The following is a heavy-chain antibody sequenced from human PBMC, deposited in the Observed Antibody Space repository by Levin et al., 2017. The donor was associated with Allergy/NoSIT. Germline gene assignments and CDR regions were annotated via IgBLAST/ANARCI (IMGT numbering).Heavy chain of an antibody. CDR2: IGTAGDT. V-gene: IGHV3-13*04. CDR3: ARAHGWAEAAAGNLGGAFDI. J-gene: IGHJ3*02. D-gene: IGHD6-13*01. CDR1: GFTFSSYD. Sequence: GASVKVSCAASGFTFSSYDMHWVRQATGKGLEWVSAIGTAGDTYYPGSVKGRFTISRENAKNSLYLQMNSLRAGDTAVYYCARAHGWAEAAAGNLGGAFDIWGQGTMVTVSS.